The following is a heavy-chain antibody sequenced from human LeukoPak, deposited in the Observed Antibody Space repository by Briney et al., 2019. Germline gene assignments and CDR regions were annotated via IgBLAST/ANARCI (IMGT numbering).Heavy chain of an antibody. CDR3: AKNRGSTWWGLVDY. CDR2: ISADNGNT. CDR1: GHTFTNYG. D-gene: IGHD7-27*01. V-gene: IGHV1-18*01. J-gene: IGHJ4*02. Sequence: ASVKVSCKASGHTFTNYGVTWVRQAPGQGLEWMGWISADNGNTNYAQKFQDRVTISVDTSTSTAFMELRSLRSDDTAVYYCAKNRGSTWWGLVDYWGQGTLVTVSS.